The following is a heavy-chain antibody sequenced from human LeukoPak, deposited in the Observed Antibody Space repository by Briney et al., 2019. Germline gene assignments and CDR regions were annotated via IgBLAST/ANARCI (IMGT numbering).Heavy chain of an antibody. J-gene: IGHJ6*02. CDR2: INHSGST. CDR3: ARGGPVRGVIKRYYYYGMDV. Sequence: SETLSLTCAVYGVSFSGYYWSWIRQPPGKGLGWIGEINHSGSTNYNPSLKSRVTISVDTSKNQFSLKLSSVTAADTAVYYCARGGPVRGVIKRYYYYGMDVWGQGTTVTVSS. CDR1: GVSFSGYY. V-gene: IGHV4-34*01. D-gene: IGHD3-10*01.